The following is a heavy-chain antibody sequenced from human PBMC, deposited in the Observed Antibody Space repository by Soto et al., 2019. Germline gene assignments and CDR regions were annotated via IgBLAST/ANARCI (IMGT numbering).Heavy chain of an antibody. J-gene: IGHJ6*02. CDR3: ARDEIPPSGYGIAYAMDV. CDR2: IYYSGST. D-gene: IGHD2-21*01. Sequence: SETLSLTCTVSGVSISGSRYYWGWIRQPPGRGLEWIGNIYYSGSTYYTPALKSRVTLSVDTSKNQFSLNLNSVTAADTAVYYCARDEIPPSGYGIAYAMDVWGQGTTVTVSS. V-gene: IGHV4-39*02. CDR1: GVSISGSRYY.